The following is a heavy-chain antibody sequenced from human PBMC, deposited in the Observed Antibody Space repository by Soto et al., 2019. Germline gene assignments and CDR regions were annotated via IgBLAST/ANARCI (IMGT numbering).Heavy chain of an antibody. V-gene: IGHV3-23*01. CDR2: ISGSGGST. D-gene: IGHD3-10*01. CDR1: GFTFSSYA. Sequence: GGSLRLSCAASGFTFSSYAMSWVRQAPGKGLEWVSAISGSGGSTYYADSVKGRFTISRDNSKNTLYLQMNSLRAEDTAVYYCAKDASMVRGVITYYFDYWGQGTLVTVSS. CDR3: AKDASMVRGVITYYFDY. J-gene: IGHJ4*02.